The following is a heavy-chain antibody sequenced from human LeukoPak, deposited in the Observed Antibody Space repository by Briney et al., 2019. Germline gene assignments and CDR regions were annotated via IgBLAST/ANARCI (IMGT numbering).Heavy chain of an antibody. CDR3: ARETVTTPVPDY. V-gene: IGHV1-2*02. Sequence: ASVKVSCKASGYTVTGYYMHWVRQAPGQGLEWMGWINPNSGGTNYAQKFQGRVTMTRDTSISTAYMELSRLRSDDTAVYYCARETVTTPVPDYWGQGTLVTVSS. D-gene: IGHD4-17*01. J-gene: IGHJ4*02. CDR1: GYTVTGYY. CDR2: INPNSGGT.